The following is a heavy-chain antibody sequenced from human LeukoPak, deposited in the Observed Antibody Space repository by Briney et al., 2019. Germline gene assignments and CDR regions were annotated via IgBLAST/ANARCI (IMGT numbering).Heavy chain of an antibody. J-gene: IGHJ3*02. CDR2: ISSSGSTI. D-gene: IGHD2-15*01. V-gene: IGHV3-11*04. CDR1: GFTFSDYY. Sequence: GGSLRLSCAASGFTFSDYYMSWIRQAPGKGLEWVSYISSSGSTIYYADSVKGRFTISRDNAKDSLHLQMNSLRAEDTAVYYCARVYPRGYCSGGSCSGGAFDIWGQGTMVTVSS. CDR3: ARVYPRGYCSGGSCSGGAFDI.